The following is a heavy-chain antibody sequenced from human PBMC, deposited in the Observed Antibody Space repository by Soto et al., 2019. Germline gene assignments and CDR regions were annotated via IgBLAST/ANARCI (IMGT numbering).Heavy chain of an antibody. D-gene: IGHD6-19*01. CDR2: IWYDGSNK. CDR3: AREVDGSGWYRTRGGGMDV. V-gene: IGHV3-33*01. J-gene: IGHJ6*02. CDR1: GFTFSSYG. Sequence: GGSLRLSCAASGFTFSSYGMHWVRQAPGKGLEWVAVIWYDGSNKYYADSVKGRFTISRDNSKNTLYLQMNSLRAEDTAVYYCAREVDGSGWYRTRGGGMDVWGQGTTVTVSS.